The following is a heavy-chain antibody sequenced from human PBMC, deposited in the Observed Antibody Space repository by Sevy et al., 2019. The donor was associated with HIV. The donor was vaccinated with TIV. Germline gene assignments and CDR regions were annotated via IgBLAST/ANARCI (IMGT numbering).Heavy chain of an antibody. Sequence: GGSLRLSCTASGFTFGDYCMSWVRQAPGKGLEWVAFLKSDVYGGTVDHAASVRGRFVISRDDSKTIAYLQMNDLKTEATGVYYCTRWKAAQSIFYYWGQGALVTVSS. V-gene: IGHV3-49*04. CDR1: GFTFGDYC. D-gene: IGHD6-13*01. CDR2: LKSDVYGGTV. J-gene: IGHJ4*02. CDR3: TRWKAAQSIFYY.